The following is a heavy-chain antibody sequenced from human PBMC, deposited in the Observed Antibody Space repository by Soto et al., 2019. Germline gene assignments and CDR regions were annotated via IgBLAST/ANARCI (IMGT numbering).Heavy chain of an antibody. CDR2: IDWNDDK. D-gene: IGHD2-8*02. CDR3: AQSYCTREHCHRGYWFAP. J-gene: IGHJ5*02. CDR1: GFSLTTSEMR. V-gene: IGHV2-70*04. Sequence: GPTLVSPTQTLTMTCTVSGFSLTTSEMRVSWIRQPPGKALEWLARIDWNDDKFYSTSLKTRLTISKDNSKNQVVLTMTNMDPVDTANYYCAQSYCTREHCHRGYWFAPPGQGTPVPGSS.